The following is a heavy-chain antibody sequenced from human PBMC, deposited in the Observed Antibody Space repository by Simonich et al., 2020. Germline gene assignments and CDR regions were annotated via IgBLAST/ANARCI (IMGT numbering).Heavy chain of an antibody. CDR3: ARDRNWGWFDP. D-gene: IGHD7-27*01. Sequence: QVQLVESGGGVVQPGRSLRLSCAASGFTFSSYAMHWVRQAPGKGLVWVAVISYDGSNKYSADSVKGRFTISGDNSKNTLYLQMNSLRAEDTAVYYCARDRNWGWFDPWGQGTLVTVSS. V-gene: IGHV3-30*07. J-gene: IGHJ5*02. CDR1: GFTFSSYA. CDR2: ISYDGSNK.